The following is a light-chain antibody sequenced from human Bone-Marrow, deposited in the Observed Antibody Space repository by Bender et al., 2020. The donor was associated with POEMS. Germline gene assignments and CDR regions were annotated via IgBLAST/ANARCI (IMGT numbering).Light chain of an antibody. Sequence: QSALTQPPSASGSPGQSVTISCTGTSRDVGAYNYVSWYQQHPGKAPKFIIYEVTKRPSGVPDRFSGSRSGNTASLTISGLLTEDEADYFCSSYTSSNTVVFGGGTKLTVL. CDR1: SRDVGAYNY. CDR3: SSYTSSNTVV. V-gene: IGLV2-8*01. CDR2: EVT. J-gene: IGLJ2*01.